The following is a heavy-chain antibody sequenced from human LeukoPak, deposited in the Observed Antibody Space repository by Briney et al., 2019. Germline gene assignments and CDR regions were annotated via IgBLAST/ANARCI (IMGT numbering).Heavy chain of an antibody. CDR2: IYHSGST. CDR1: GYSISSGYY. Sequence: SETLSLTCTVSGYSISSGYYRGWIRQPPGKGLEWIGSIYHSGSTYYNPSLKSRVTISVDTSKNQFSLKLSSVTAADTAVYYYARDSAFLDAFDIWGQGTMVTVSS. J-gene: IGHJ3*02. V-gene: IGHV4-38-2*02. CDR3: ARDSAFLDAFDI. D-gene: IGHD3-10*01.